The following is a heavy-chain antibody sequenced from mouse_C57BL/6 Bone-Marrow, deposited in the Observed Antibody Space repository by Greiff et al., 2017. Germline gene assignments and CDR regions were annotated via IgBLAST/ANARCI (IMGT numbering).Heavy chain of an antibody. D-gene: IGHD2-5*01. CDR3: ARPTIVTTRYYFDY. CDR1: GFTFSSYG. Sequence: EVKLQESGGDLVKPGGSLKLSCAASGFTFSSYGMSWVRQTPDKRLEWVATISSGGSYTYYPDSVKGRFTISRDNAKNTLYLQMSSLKSEDTAMYYCARPTIVTTRYYFDYWGQGTTLTVSS. V-gene: IGHV5-6*01. CDR2: ISSGGSYT. J-gene: IGHJ2*01.